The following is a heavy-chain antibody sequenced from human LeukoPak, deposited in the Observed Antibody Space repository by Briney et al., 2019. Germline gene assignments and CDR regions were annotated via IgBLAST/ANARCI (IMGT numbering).Heavy chain of an antibody. CDR2: INHSGST. D-gene: IGHD6-13*01. V-gene: IGHV4-34*01. Sequence: SETLSLTCAVYGGSFSGYYWSWIRQPPGKGLEWIGEINHSGSTNYNPSLKSRVTVSVDTSKNQFSLKLSSVTAADTAVYYCARQDVRSSSWYYFDYWGQGTLVTVSS. CDR1: GGSFSGYY. CDR3: ARQDVRSSSWYYFDY. J-gene: IGHJ4*02.